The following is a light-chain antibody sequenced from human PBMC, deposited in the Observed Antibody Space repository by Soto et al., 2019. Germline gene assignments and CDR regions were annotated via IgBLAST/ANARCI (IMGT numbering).Light chain of an antibody. CDR2: RNN. J-gene: IGLJ3*02. CDR3: AVWDDSLRGPV. V-gene: IGLV1-47*01. Sequence: QSVLTQPPSASGTPGQRVTISCSGSSSNIGSNYVFWYQQFPGTAPKVFMYRNNQRASGVPDRFSGSKSGTSASLAISGLRSEDEADYYCAVWDDSLRGPVFGGGTKLTVL. CDR1: SSNIGSNY.